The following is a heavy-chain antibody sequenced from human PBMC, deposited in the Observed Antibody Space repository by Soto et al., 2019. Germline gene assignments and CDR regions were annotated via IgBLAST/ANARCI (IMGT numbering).Heavy chain of an antibody. D-gene: IGHD4-17*01. J-gene: IGHJ4*02. Sequence: EVQLVESGGGLIQPGRSLRLSCTPSGFTFPDYGVSWFRQAPGKGLEWLGFIRSRPYGGTTEYAASVEGRFTISRDNSEGIAYLQMNSLKTEDTAVYYCAKKFAYGDYTFYFDYWGQGTLVTVSS. V-gene: IGHV3-49*03. CDR1: GFTFPDYG. CDR2: IRSRPYGGTT. CDR3: AKKFAYGDYTFYFDY.